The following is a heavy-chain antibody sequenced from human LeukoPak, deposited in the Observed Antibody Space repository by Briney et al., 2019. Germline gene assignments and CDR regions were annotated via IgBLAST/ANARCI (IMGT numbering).Heavy chain of an antibody. CDR1: GFTFSTYG. Sequence: GGSLRLSCAASGFTFSTYGMHWVRQAPGKGLEWVAFIRYDGSNKYYADSVKGRFTISRDNSKNTLYLQMNSPRAEDTAVYYCAKVERYYYDSSGSNFDYWGQGTLVTVSS. V-gene: IGHV3-30*02. D-gene: IGHD3-22*01. CDR3: AKVERYYYDSSGSNFDY. CDR2: IRYDGSNK. J-gene: IGHJ4*02.